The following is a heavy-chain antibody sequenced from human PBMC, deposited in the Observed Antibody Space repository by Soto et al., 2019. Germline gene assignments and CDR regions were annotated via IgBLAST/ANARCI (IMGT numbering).Heavy chain of an antibody. CDR3: ARITSSHLFYFDY. J-gene: IGHJ4*02. CDR2: IYYSGST. CDR1: GGSISSGGYY. V-gene: IGHV4-31*03. D-gene: IGHD3-10*01. Sequence: TLSLTCTVSGGSISSGGYYWSWIRQHPGKGLEWIGYIYYSGSTYYNPSLKSRVTISVDTSKNQFSLKLSSVTAADTAVYYCARITSSHLFYFDYWGQGTLVTVSS.